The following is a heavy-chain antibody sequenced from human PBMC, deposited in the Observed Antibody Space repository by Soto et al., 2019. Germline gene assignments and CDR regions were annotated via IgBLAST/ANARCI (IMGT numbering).Heavy chain of an antibody. D-gene: IGHD3-10*01. Sequence: EVQLVESGGGLVLPGRSLRLSCAVSGFTFEDYDMHWVRQPPGKGLEWVARIGWNSGGITYGGSVRGRFTITRDNTNNFPYRQMDSLRPEDTALYYCARDSAGGVGLFHYWGQGTLVTVSS. V-gene: IGHV3-9*01. J-gene: IGHJ4*02. CDR1: GFTFEDYD. CDR3: ARDSAGGVGLFHY. CDR2: IGWNSGGI.